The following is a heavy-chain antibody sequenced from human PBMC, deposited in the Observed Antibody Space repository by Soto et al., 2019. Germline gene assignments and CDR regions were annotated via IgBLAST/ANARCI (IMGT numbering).Heavy chain of an antibody. Sequence: QVQLVESGGGVVQPGRSLRLSCAASGFTFSSYGMHWVRQAPGKGLEWVAVIWYDGSNKYYADSVKGRFTISRDNSKNTLYLQMNSLRAEDTAVYYCASAGRGSGYFDYWGQGTLVTVSS. CDR3: ASAGRGSGYFDY. V-gene: IGHV3-33*01. D-gene: IGHD3-10*01. CDR2: IWYDGSNK. CDR1: GFTFSSYG. J-gene: IGHJ4*02.